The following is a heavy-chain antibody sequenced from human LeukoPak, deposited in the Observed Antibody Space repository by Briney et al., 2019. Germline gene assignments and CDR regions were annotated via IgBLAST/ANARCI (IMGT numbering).Heavy chain of an antibody. V-gene: IGHV3-30*04. CDR2: ISYDGSKT. D-gene: IGHD5-12*01. CDR3: ARGGGYGYSGYDYFDY. J-gene: IGHJ4*02. CDR1: GVTFTSYA. Sequence: GRSLRLSCAASGVTFTSYAMHWVRQAPGTGLEWVAVISYDGSKTYYADSLKGRFTISRDTSKSTLYLQMNSLRAEDTAVYYCARGGGYGYSGYDYFDYWGQGTLVTVSS.